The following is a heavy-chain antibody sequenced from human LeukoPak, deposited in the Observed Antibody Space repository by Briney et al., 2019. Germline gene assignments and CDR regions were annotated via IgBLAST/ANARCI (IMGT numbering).Heavy chain of an antibody. J-gene: IGHJ4*02. V-gene: IGHV3-48*03. Sequence: PGGSLRLSCEASGFTFSSYEMDWVRQAPGKGLGWLSYISSSGTTIYYADSVKGRFTISRDNAKNSLYLQMNSLKAEDTALYYCARDTGLSGWQFDCWGQGTLVTVSS. CDR3: ARDTGLSGWQFDC. CDR1: GFTFSSYE. CDR2: ISSSGTTI. D-gene: IGHD6-19*01.